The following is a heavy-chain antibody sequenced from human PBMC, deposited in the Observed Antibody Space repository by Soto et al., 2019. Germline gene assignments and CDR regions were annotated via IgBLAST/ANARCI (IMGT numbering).Heavy chain of an antibody. D-gene: IGHD4-17*01. J-gene: IGHJ4*02. Sequence: GGSLRLSCAASGFTFSNAWMSWVRQAPGKGLEWVGRIKSKTDGGTTDYAAPVKGRFTISRDDSKNTLYLQMNSLKTEDTAVYYCTTDPPDDYGDPDYWGQGTLVTVSS. CDR1: GFTFSNAW. CDR3: TTDPPDDYGDPDY. V-gene: IGHV3-15*01. CDR2: IKSKTDGGTT.